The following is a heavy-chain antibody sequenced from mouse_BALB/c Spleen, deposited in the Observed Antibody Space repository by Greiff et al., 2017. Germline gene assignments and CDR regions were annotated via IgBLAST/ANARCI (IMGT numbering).Heavy chain of an antibody. Sequence: VQLQQSGAELAKPGASVKMSCKASGYTFTSYWMHWVKQRPGQGLEWIGYINPSTGYTEYNQKFKDKATLTADKSSSTAYMQLSSLTSEDSAVYYCARLGYGNYYYAMDSWGQGTSVTVSS. CDR3: ARLGYGNYYYAMDS. CDR1: GYTFTSYW. CDR2: INPSTGYT. J-gene: IGHJ4*01. V-gene: IGHV1-7*01. D-gene: IGHD2-1*01.